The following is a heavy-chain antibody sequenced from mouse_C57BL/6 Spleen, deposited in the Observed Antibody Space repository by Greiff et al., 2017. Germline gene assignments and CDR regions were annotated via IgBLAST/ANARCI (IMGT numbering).Heavy chain of an antibody. CDR1: GYTFTSYW. V-gene: IGHV1-55*01. Sequence: QVQLQQSGAELVKPGASVKMSCKASGYTFTSYWITWVKQRPGQGLEWIGDIYPGSGSTNYNEKFKSKATLTVDTSSSTAYMQLSSLTSEDSAVXYCAAYYSNPWYFDVWGTGTTVTVSS. CDR2: IYPGSGST. J-gene: IGHJ1*03. CDR3: AAYYSNPWYFDV. D-gene: IGHD2-5*01.